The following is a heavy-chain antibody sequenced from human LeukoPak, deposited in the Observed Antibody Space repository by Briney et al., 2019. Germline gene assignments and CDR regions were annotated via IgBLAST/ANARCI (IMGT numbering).Heavy chain of an antibody. Sequence: ASVKVSCKASGYTFTGYYVHWVRQAPGQGLEWMGWINPNSGGTNYAQKFQGRVTMTRDTSISTAYMELSWLRSDDTAVYYCAREVAVPGVNAFDIWGQGTRVTVSS. CDR1: GYTFTGYY. V-gene: IGHV1-2*02. CDR2: INPNSGGT. J-gene: IGHJ3*02. D-gene: IGHD6-19*01. CDR3: AREVAVPGVNAFDI.